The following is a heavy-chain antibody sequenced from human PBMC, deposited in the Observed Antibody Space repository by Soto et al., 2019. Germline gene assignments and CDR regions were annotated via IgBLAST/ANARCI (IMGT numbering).Heavy chain of an antibody. CDR3: ATEYYDFWSGTEIQYYGMDV. J-gene: IGHJ6*02. CDR2: ISAYNGNT. D-gene: IGHD3-3*01. V-gene: IGHV1-18*01. CDR1: GYTYTGYG. Sequence: GASVKGSCKGAGYTYTGYGISWVRQAPRQGLERMGWISAYNGNTNYAQKLQGRVTMTTDTSTSTAYMELRSLRSDDTAVYYCATEYYDFWSGTEIQYYGMDVWGQGTTVTVSS.